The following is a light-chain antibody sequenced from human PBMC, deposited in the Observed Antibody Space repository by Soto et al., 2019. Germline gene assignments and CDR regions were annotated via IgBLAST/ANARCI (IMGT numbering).Light chain of an antibody. V-gene: IGKV1-9*01. Sequence: IQLTQSPSSLSASVGDRVTITCRASQDISSSLAWYQQKAGKAPKLLIYGASILQSGVPSRFSGSGSGTDFTLTISSLQPEDFATYYCLQHNTYPRTFGQGTKVDI. CDR2: GAS. CDR1: QDISSS. CDR3: LQHNTYPRT. J-gene: IGKJ1*01.